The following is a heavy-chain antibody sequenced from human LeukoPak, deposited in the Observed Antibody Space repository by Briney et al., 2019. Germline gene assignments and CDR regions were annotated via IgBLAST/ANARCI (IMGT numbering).Heavy chain of an antibody. CDR1: GFTFSSYA. V-gene: IGHV3-23*01. J-gene: IGHJ4*02. D-gene: IGHD3-3*01. CDR3: TREYYDFWSGYSS. CDR2: ISGSGGST. Sequence: GGSLRLSCAASGFTFSSYAMSWVRQAPGKGLEWVSAISGSGGSTYYADSVKGRFTISRDNSKNTLYLQMNSLRAEDTAVYYCTREYYDFWSGYSSWGQGTLVTVSS.